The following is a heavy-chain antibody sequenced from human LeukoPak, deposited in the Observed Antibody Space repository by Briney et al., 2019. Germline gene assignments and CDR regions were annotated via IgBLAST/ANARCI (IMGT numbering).Heavy chain of an antibody. V-gene: IGHV3-7*05. CDR3: ARGMSGSYDY. CDR1: GFTFSNYW. J-gene: IGHJ4*02. Sequence: GGSLRLSCAASGFTFSNYWMSWVRQAPGKGLEWVASIKPDGSETFYVDSVKGRFTISRDNAKNSLYLQMNSLRAEDTAVHYCARGMSGSYDYWGQGTLVTVSS. CDR2: IKPDGSET. D-gene: IGHD1-26*01.